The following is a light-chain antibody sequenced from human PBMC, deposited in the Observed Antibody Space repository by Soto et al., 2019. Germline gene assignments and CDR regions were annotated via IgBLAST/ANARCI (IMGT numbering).Light chain of an antibody. V-gene: IGKV3-20*01. CDR2: GAS. J-gene: IGKJ1*01. CDR3: QQHGSPPWT. Sequence: DTVLTLSHRTLYLCPGERATLCCRSSQSVSSGYLAWYQQRPGQAPRLLIYGASTRATGIPDRFSGSGSGTDFTLTISTLEPEDFAVYYCQQHGSPPWTFGQGTKVDNK. CDR1: QSVSSGY.